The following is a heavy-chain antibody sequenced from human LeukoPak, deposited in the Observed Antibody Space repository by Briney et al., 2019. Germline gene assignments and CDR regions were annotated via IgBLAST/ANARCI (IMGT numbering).Heavy chain of an antibody. D-gene: IGHD6-19*01. CDR2: IGASGGAT. J-gene: IGHJ4*02. V-gene: IGHV3-23*01. Sequence: GGSLRLSCAVSGFTFSKYAMNWVRQGPGKGLEWVSGIGASGGATYYADSVQGRFTISRDNSKNTLYLQLNRLSADDTGVYFCAKDLEAVAGTIVNDYWGQGTLVTVSS. CDR1: GFTFSKYA. CDR3: AKDLEAVAGTIVNDY.